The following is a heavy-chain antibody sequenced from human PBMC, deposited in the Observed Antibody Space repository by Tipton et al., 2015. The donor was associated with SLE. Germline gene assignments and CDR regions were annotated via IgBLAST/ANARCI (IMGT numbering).Heavy chain of an antibody. J-gene: IGHJ4*02. CDR2: INHSGST. CDR3: ARTYYYGSGSYPGLYYFDY. D-gene: IGHD3-10*01. CDR1: GGSFSGYY. Sequence: TLSLTCAVYGGSFSGYYWSWIRQPPGKGLEWIGEINHSGSTNYNPSLKSRVTISVDTSKNQFSLKLSSVTAADTAVYYCARTYYYGSGSYPGLYYFDYWGQGTLVTVSS. V-gene: IGHV4-34*01.